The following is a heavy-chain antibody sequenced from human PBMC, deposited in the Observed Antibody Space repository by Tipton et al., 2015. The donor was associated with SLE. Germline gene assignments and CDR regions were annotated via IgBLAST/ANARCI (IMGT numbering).Heavy chain of an antibody. Sequence: LRLSCNVSGGSISSSSYYWGWIRQPPGKGLEWIGSMFYSGTTYYNPSLKSRFTISVDTSKNQFSLKLSSVTAADTAVYYCAREKGDAYPNLVAFDIWGQGTMVTVSS. V-gene: IGHV4-39*07. CDR2: MFYSGTT. CDR1: GGSISSSSYY. CDR3: AREKGDAYPNLVAFDI. D-gene: IGHD3-16*01. J-gene: IGHJ3*02.